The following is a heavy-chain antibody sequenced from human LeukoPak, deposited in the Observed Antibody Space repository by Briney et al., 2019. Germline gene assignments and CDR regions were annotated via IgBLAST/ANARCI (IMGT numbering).Heavy chain of an antibody. Sequence: PSGTLSLTCAVSGGSISSSNWWSWVRQPPGKGLEWIGEIYHSGSTNYNPSLKSRVTISVDKSKNQFSLKLSSVTAADTAVYYCARDGYYDSSGYYWRAFDIWGQGTMVTVSS. CDR2: IYHSGST. D-gene: IGHD3-22*01. J-gene: IGHJ3*02. V-gene: IGHV4-4*02. CDR3: ARDGYYDSSGYYWRAFDI. CDR1: GGSISSSNW.